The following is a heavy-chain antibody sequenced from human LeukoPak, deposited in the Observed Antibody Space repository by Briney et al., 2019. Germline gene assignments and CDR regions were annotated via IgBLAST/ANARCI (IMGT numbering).Heavy chain of an antibody. V-gene: IGHV3-30*04. J-gene: IGHJ5*02. CDR2: ISYDGSNK. CDR1: GFTFSSYA. CDR3: ARSSEYCSGGSCS. Sequence: PGGSLRLSCAASGFTFSSYAMHWVRQAPGKGLEWVAVISYDGSNKYYADSVKGRFTISRDNSKNTLYLQMNSLRAEDTAVYYCARSSEYCSGGSCSWGQGTLVTVSS. D-gene: IGHD2-15*01.